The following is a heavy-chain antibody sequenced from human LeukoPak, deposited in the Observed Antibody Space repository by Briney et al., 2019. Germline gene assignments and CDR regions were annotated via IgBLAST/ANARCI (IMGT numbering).Heavy chain of an antibody. V-gene: IGHV1-46*01. Sequence: ASVKVSCKASGYTFTTYSMHWVRQAPGQGFEWMAIINLSGGSTDYTQKFQGRVNVTRDTSTGTVYMELRSLRSEDTAVYYCVRHNHMDVWGQGTTVTVSS. CDR2: INLSGGST. J-gene: IGHJ6*02. CDR3: VRHNHMDV. CDR1: GYTFTTYS.